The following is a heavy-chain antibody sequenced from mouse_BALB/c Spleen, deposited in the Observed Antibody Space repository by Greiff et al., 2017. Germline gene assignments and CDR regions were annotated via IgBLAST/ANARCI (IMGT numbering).Heavy chain of an antibody. CDR3: ARLNGNYSYAMDY. V-gene: IGHV5-17*02. CDR2: ISSGSSTI. J-gene: IGHJ4*01. Sequence: EVKVVESGGGLVQPGGSRKLSCAASGFTFSSFGMHWVRQAPEKGLEWVAYISSGSSTIYYADTVKGRFTISRDNPKNTLFLQMTSLRSEDTAMYYCARLNGNYSYAMDYWGQGTSVTVSS. D-gene: IGHD2-1*01. CDR1: GFTFSSFG.